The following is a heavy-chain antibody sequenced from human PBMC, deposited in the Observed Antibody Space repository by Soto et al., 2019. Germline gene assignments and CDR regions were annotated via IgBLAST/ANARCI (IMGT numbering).Heavy chain of an antibody. CDR3: ARAGAALGRGSIGGFDS. V-gene: IGHV4-34*01. D-gene: IGHD3-10*01. J-gene: IGHJ4*02. CDR2: INHSGTV. CDR1: GGAFNGYY. Sequence: QVHLQQWGAGLFKPSETLSLTCAVNGGAFNGYYGTWIRQSPGKGLQWIGEINHSGTVDYNPSLKRQVTCSVYTSKNKFSLTLTSVNYAATGVYYSARAGAALGRGSIGGFDSWGQGTLVTVSS.